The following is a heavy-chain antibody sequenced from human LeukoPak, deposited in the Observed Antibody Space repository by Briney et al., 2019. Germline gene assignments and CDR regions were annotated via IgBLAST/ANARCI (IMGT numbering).Heavy chain of an antibody. J-gene: IGHJ4*02. CDR3: AREDLSSGWQRPYYFDY. CDR2: IYTSGST. CDR1: GGSISSYY. Sequence: PSETLSLTCTVSGGSISSYYWSWIRQPAGKGLEWIGRIYTSGSTNYNPSLKSRVTISVDKSKNQFSLKLSSVTAADTAVYYCAREDLSSGWQRPYYFDYWGQGTLVIVSS. V-gene: IGHV4-4*07. D-gene: IGHD6-19*01.